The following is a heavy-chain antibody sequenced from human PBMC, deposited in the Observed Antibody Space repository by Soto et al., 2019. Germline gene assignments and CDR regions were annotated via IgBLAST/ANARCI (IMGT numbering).Heavy chain of an antibody. D-gene: IGHD3-10*01. CDR1: GGTFSSHT. J-gene: IGHJ4*02. V-gene: IGHV1-69*02. Sequence: QVQLVQSGAEVKKPGSSVKVSCKASGGTFSSHTISWVRQAPGQGLEWMGGIIPILGIANYAQKFQGRVTITADKSTSTAYMELSSLRSEDTAVYYCASSPVRGVSATDYWGQGTLVTVSS. CDR2: IIPILGIA. CDR3: ASSPVRGVSATDY.